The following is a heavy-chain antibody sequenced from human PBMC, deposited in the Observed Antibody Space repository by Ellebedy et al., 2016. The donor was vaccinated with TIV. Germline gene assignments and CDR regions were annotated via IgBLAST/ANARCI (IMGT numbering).Heavy chain of an antibody. V-gene: IGHV3-21*04. Sequence: GESLKISXAASGFTFSSYSMNWVRQAPGKGLEWVSSISSSSSYIYYADSVKGRFTISRDNSKNTLYLQMNSLRAEDTAVYYCARLRLDSSSWFQYYYYYGMDVWGQGTTVTVSS. J-gene: IGHJ6*02. CDR1: GFTFSSYS. CDR2: ISSSSSYI. CDR3: ARLRLDSSSWFQYYYYYGMDV. D-gene: IGHD6-13*01.